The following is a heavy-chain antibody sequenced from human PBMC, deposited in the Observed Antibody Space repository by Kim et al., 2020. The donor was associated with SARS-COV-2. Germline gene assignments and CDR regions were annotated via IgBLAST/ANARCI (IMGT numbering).Heavy chain of an antibody. D-gene: IGHD6-6*01. Sequence: GGSLRLSCAASGFTFSSYGMHWVRQAPGKGLEWVAVISYDGSNKYYADSVKGRFTISRDNSKNTLYLQMNSLRAEDTAVYYCAKDRGGIAARLYYYYYGMDVWGQGTMVTVSS. CDR3: AKDRGGIAARLYYYYYGMDV. J-gene: IGHJ6*02. V-gene: IGHV3-30*18. CDR2: ISYDGSNK. CDR1: GFTFSSYG.